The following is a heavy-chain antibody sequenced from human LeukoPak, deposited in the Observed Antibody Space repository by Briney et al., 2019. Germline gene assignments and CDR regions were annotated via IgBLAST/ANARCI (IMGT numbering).Heavy chain of an antibody. V-gene: IGHV3-23*01. CDR2: ISGSGGST. Sequence: GGSLRLSCAAPGFTFSSYAMSWVRQAPGKGLEWVSAISGSGGSTYYADSVKGRFTISRDNSKNTLYLQMNSLRAEDTAVYYCAKSAQGGPYYYYGMDVWGQGTTVTVSS. D-gene: IGHD2-15*01. CDR3: AKSAQGGPYYYYGMDV. CDR1: GFTFSSYA. J-gene: IGHJ6*02.